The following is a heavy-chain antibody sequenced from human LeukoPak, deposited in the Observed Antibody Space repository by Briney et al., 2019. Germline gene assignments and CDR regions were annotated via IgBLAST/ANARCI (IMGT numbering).Heavy chain of an antibody. D-gene: IGHD4-23*01. CDR3: ARAVGRGPGGHFDY. CDR2: ITRRGDYT. CDR1: RFSSSDSY. Sequence: SPRLSRAASRFSSSDSYMGSIRHAPAKGLGCVSYITRRGDYTAYADSVQGRFTISRDNAKNSLYLQVNSLRADDTAVYYCARAVGRGPGGHFDYWGQGTLVTVSS. V-gene: IGHV3-11*05. J-gene: IGHJ4*02.